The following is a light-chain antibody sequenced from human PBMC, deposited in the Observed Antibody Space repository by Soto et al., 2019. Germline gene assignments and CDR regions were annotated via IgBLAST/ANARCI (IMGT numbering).Light chain of an antibody. V-gene: IGKV1-39*01. Sequence: DIQMTQSPSSLSASVGDRVTITCRASQSINTYLNWYQHKPGKAPKVLIYVASNLQSGVPSRFSGGGSGTDFSLTISSLQPEDFATYYCQQTYRAPLTFGGGTKWIS. CDR1: QSINTY. CDR2: VAS. J-gene: IGKJ4*01. CDR3: QQTYRAPLT.